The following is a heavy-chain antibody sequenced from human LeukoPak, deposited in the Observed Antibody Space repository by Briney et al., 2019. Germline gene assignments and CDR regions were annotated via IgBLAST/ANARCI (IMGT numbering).Heavy chain of an antibody. CDR1: GFTFSSYG. J-gene: IGHJ4*02. Sequence: GGSLRLSCAASGFTFSSYGMHWVRQAPGKGLEWVAFIRYDGSNKYYADSVKGRFTISRDNSKNTLYLQMNSLRAEDTAVYYCAKDNAAAKSVEYYFDYWGQGTLVTVSS. D-gene: IGHD6-13*01. CDR2: IRYDGSNK. V-gene: IGHV3-30*02. CDR3: AKDNAAAKSVEYYFDY.